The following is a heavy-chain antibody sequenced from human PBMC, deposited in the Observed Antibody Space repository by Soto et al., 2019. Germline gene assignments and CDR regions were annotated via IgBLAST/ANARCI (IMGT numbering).Heavy chain of an antibody. D-gene: IGHD2-15*01. CDR2: ISSSGYI. Sequence: GGSLRLSCAASGFNFNSYTINWVRQAPGKRLEWPSSISSSGYIFSTDSVRGRFTISRDNAKNSVYLQINSLRAEDTAVYFCARDCSGGSCYPGMDVWGQGTTVTVSS. J-gene: IGHJ6*02. CDR1: GFNFNSYT. CDR3: ARDCSGGSCYPGMDV. V-gene: IGHV3-21*01.